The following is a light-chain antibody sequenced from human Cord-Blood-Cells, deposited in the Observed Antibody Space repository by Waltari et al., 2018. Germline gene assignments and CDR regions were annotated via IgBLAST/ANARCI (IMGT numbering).Light chain of an antibody. J-gene: IGKJ1*01. CDR2: GAS. Sequence: ENVLTQSPGTLSLSPGERATPSCRASQSVSSSYVAWYQQKPGQAPRLLIYGASSRATGIPDRFSGSGSGTDFTLTISRLEPEDFAVYYCQQYGSSPTFGQGTKVEIK. CDR1: QSVSSSY. CDR3: QQYGSSPT. V-gene: IGKV3-20*01.